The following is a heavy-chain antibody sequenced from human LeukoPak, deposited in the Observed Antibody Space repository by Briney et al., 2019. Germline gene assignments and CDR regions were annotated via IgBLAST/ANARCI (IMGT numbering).Heavy chain of an antibody. Sequence: PGGSLRLSCAASGFTFSSYAMSWVRQAPGKGLEWVSAISGSGGSTYYADSVKGRFTISRDNSKNTLYLQMNSLRAEDTAVYYCAKVQYCTNGVCDAFDIWGQGTMVTVSS. CDR1: GFTFSSYA. D-gene: IGHD2-8*01. CDR2: ISGSGGST. J-gene: IGHJ3*02. V-gene: IGHV3-23*01. CDR3: AKVQYCTNGVCDAFDI.